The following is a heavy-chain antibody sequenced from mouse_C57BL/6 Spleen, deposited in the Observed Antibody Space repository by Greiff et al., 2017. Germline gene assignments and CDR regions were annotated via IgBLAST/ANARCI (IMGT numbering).Heavy chain of an antibody. Sequence: EVKLQQSGPELVKPGASVKMSCKASGYTFTDYNMHWVKQSHGKSLEWIGYINPNNGGTSSNQKFKGKATLTVNKSSSTASMELRSLTSEDSAVYYCARRGDYDDWYFDVWGTGTTVTVSS. V-gene: IGHV1-22*01. J-gene: IGHJ1*03. CDR2: INPNNGGT. CDR1: GYTFTDYN. D-gene: IGHD2-4*01. CDR3: ARRGDYDDWYFDV.